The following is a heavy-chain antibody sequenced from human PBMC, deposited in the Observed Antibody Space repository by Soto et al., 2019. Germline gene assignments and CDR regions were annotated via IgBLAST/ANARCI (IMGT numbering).Heavy chain of an antibody. J-gene: IGHJ3*01. V-gene: IGHV4-61*08. Sequence: SETLSLTCAVSGGSISSDGYYWSWIRQHPGKGLDWIGYIYYSGSTNYNPSLKSRVTISINTSKKQFSLKLTSVTAADTAVFYCARLYPFYDFSTGSQMFAFDVWGQGTVVTVSS. CDR3: ARLYPFYDFSTGSQMFAFDV. CDR2: IYYSGST. CDR1: GGSISSDGYY. D-gene: IGHD3-3*01.